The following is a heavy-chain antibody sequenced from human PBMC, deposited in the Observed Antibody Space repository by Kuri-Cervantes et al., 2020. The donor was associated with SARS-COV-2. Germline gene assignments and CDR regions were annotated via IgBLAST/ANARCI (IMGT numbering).Heavy chain of an antibody. Sequence: ASVKVSCKASGYTFTGYYMHWVRQAPGQGLEWMGWINPNSGGTNYAQKFQGRVTITADESTSTAYMELSSLRSEDTAVYYWALGYWGSGYPRYYYYMDVWGKGTTVTVSS. J-gene: IGHJ6*03. D-gene: IGHD3-22*01. V-gene: IGHV1-2*02. CDR1: GYTFTGYY. CDR3: ALGYWGSGYPRYYYYMDV. CDR2: INPNSGGT.